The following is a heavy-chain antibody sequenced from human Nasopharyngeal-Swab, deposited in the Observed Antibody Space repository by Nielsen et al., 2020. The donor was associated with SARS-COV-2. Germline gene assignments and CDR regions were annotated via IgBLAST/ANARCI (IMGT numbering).Heavy chain of an antibody. D-gene: IGHD3-10*01. V-gene: IGHV1-69*13. CDR1: GGTFSSYA. CDR3: ARSHGSGSYVYY. J-gene: IGHJ4*02. Sequence: SVKVSCKASGGTFSSYAISWVRQAPGQGLEWMGGIIPIFGTANYAQKFQGRVTITADESTSTAYMELSSLRSEDTAVYCCARSHGSGSYVYYWGQGTLVTVSS. CDR2: IIPIFGTA.